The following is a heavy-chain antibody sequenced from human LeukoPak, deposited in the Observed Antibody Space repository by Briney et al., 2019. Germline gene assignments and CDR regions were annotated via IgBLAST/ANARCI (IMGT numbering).Heavy chain of an antibody. CDR1: GFTFSSYW. V-gene: IGHV3-7*01. D-gene: IGHD2-2*01. Sequence: GGSLRLSCAASGFTFSSYWMSWVRQAPGKGLEWVANIKQDGSEKYYADSVKGRFTISRDNSKNTLYLQMNSLRAEDTAVYYCARDLGYCSSTSCYFYGMDVWGQGTTVTVSS. CDR2: IKQDGSEK. J-gene: IGHJ6*02. CDR3: ARDLGYCSSTSCYFYGMDV.